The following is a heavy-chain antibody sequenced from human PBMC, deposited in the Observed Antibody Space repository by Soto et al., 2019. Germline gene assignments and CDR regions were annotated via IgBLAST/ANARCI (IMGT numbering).Heavy chain of an antibody. CDR1: GFTFSSYA. CDR3: AKKYLGDYPLDN. D-gene: IGHD4-17*01. J-gene: IGHJ4*02. CDR2: IGNYGGDI. Sequence: EVQLLESGGSLVQPGGSLRLSCAGSGFTFSSYAMAWVRQAPGKGLEWVSSIGNYGGDISYADSVKGRFTVSRDNSKNTLYLQMDSLRAEDTAIYYWAKKYLGDYPLDNWGQGTLGTVSS. V-gene: IGHV3-23*01.